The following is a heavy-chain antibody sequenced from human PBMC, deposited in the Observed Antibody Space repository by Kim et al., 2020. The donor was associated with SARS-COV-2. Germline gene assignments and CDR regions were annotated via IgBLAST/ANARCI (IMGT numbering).Heavy chain of an antibody. Sequence: SETLSLTCTVSGVSISSYYWSWIRQPPGKGLEWIGYIYYSGSTNYNPSLKSRVTISIDTIKDQFSLKLTSVTAADTAVYYCARGFYGDPFDHWGQGTLGTVSS. V-gene: IGHV4-59*13. CDR3: ARGFYGDPFDH. D-gene: IGHD4-17*01. CDR1: GVSISSYY. CDR2: IYYSGST. J-gene: IGHJ4*02.